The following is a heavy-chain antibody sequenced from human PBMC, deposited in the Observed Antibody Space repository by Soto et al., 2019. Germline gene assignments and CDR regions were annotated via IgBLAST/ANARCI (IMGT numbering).Heavy chain of an antibody. CDR3: ARGQRFSDWFDP. J-gene: IGHJ5*02. Sequence: SETLSLSCTVSGGSMTSYYWTWIRQPAGKGLEWIGRVYSSGGTHYNPSLKSRVTISLDTSKNQFSLRLLSVTDADTAVYFCARGQRFSDWFDPWGQGTLVTVSS. D-gene: IGHD3-3*01. CDR1: GGSMTSYY. CDR2: VYSSGGT. V-gene: IGHV4-4*07.